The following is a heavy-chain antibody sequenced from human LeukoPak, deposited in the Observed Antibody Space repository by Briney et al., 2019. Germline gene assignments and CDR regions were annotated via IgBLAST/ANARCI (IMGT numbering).Heavy chain of an antibody. V-gene: IGHV3-74*01. Sequence: GGSLRLSCAASGITFSRYWMHWVRQAPGKGLVWVSRINSDGSSTSYADSVKGRFTISRDNAKNTLFLQMNSLRAEDTAVYYCAKFGSSAPFDPWGQGTLVTVSS. D-gene: IGHD6-13*01. J-gene: IGHJ5*02. CDR3: AKFGSSAPFDP. CDR2: INSDGSST. CDR1: GITFSRYW.